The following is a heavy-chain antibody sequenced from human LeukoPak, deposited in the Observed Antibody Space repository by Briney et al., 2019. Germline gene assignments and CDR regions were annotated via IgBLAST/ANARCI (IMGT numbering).Heavy chain of an antibody. V-gene: IGHV4-59*12. CDR3: ARDFSSSSAVYYYYYMDV. D-gene: IGHD6-6*01. CDR2: IYYSGST. CDR1: GGSISSYY. Sequence: PSETLSLTCTVSGGSISSYYWSWIRQPPGKGLEWIGFIYYSGSTNYNPSLKSRVTISVHTSKNQFSLKLSSVTAADTAVYYCARDFSSSSAVYYYYYMDVWGKGTTVTVSS. J-gene: IGHJ6*03.